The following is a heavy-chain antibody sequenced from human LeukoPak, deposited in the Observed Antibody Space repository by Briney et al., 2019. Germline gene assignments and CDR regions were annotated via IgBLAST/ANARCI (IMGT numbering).Heavy chain of an antibody. D-gene: IGHD3-22*01. CDR1: GGSFSGYF. CDR3: ARMYYYDSSGYYYFGAFDI. Sequence: NPSETLSLTCAVYGGSFSGYFWSWIRQPPGKGLEWIGEINHSGSTNYNPSLKSRVTISVDTSKNQFSLKLSSVTAADTAVYYCARMYYYDSSGYYYFGAFDIWGQGTMVTVSS. V-gene: IGHV4-34*01. CDR2: INHSGST. J-gene: IGHJ3*02.